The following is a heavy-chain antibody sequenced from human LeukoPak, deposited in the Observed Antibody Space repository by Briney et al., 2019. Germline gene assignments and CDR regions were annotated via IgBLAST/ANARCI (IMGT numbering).Heavy chain of an antibody. Sequence: SETLPLTCTVSGASISSRSDYWGWIRQTPGKGLEWIGNLDSSGSTYYNPSLKSRVPISVGTSKNQFSLNLRSVTAADTAIYFCSRSHDYGGLYFYYYMDVWGKGTTMTVSS. CDR2: LDSSGST. CDR1: GASISSRSDY. CDR3: SRSHDYGGLYFYYYMDV. J-gene: IGHJ6*03. V-gene: IGHV4-39*01. D-gene: IGHD4-23*01.